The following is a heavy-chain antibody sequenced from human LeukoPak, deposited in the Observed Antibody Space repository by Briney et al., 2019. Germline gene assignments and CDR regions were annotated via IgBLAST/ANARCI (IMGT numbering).Heavy chain of an antibody. CDR3: ARDDQVKHGLDM. D-gene: IGHD4-11*01. V-gene: IGHV3-21*01. CDR2: FSPSGAYI. Sequence: GGSLRLSCVSSGFSMSRFSMNWVRQAPGKGLEWVSSFSPSGAYIYYSDSVKGRFTVSRDSGPNSLSLQMNNLRADDTAVYYCARDDQVKHGLDMWGQGTQVTVSS. CDR1: GFSMSRFS. J-gene: IGHJ3*02.